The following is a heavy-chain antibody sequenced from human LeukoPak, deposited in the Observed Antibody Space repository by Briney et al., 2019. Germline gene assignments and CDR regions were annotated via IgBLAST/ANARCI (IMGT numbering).Heavy chain of an antibody. Sequence: GGSLRLSCDASGFTVNSYAMNWVRQAPGKGLEWVSVISASGDNTYYADSVKGRFTISRDDSKNTVYLQMNSLRAEDTAVYYCARAARGTFDYWGQGTLVTVSS. CDR3: ARAARGTFDY. J-gene: IGHJ4*02. CDR2: ISASGDNT. D-gene: IGHD6-6*01. CDR1: GFTVNSYA. V-gene: IGHV3-23*01.